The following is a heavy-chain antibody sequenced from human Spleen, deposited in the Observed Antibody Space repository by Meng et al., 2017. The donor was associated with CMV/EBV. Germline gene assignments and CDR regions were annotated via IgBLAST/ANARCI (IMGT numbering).Heavy chain of an antibody. CDR3: ARDAPRYCSGGSCYPGYY. V-gene: IGHV1-2*02. D-gene: IGHD2-15*01. Sequence: LSWGVVSSTVSCATVVCKASVATFSCYAICWGRQAPGQGLEWMGGINPNSGGTNYAQKFQGRVTMTRDTSISTAYMELSRLRSDDTAVYYCARDAPRYCSGGSCYPGYYWGQGTLVTVSS. CDR2: INPNSGGT. CDR1: VATFSCYA. J-gene: IGHJ4*02.